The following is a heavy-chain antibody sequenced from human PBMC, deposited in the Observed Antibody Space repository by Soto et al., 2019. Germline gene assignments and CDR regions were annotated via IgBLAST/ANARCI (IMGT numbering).Heavy chain of an antibody. J-gene: IGHJ6*02. D-gene: IGHD5-18*01. CDR1: GGTFSSYA. Sequence: SVKVSCKASGGTFSSYAISWVRQAPGQGLEWMGGIIPIFGTANYAQKFQGRVTITADESTSTAYMELSSLRSEDTAVYYCARVVTGTRNDSYGMDVWGQGTTVTVSS. CDR3: ARVVTGTRNDSYGMDV. V-gene: IGHV1-69*13. CDR2: IIPIFGTA.